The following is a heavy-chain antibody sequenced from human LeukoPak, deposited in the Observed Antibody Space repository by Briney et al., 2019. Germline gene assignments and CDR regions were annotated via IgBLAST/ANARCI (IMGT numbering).Heavy chain of an antibody. CDR3: ARGAGPEMATISETFDY. CDR2: INPNSGGT. V-gene: IGHV1-2*02. Sequence: ASVKVSCKASGYTFSGYYMHWVRQAPGQGLEWMGWINPNSGGTNYAQKFQGRVTMTRNTSISTAYMELSSLRSEDTAVYYCARGAGPEMATISETFDYWGQGTLVTVSS. D-gene: IGHD5-24*01. CDR1: GYTFSGYY. J-gene: IGHJ4*02.